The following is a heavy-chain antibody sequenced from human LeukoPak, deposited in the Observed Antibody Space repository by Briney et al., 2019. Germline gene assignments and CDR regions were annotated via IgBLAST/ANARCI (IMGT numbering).Heavy chain of an antibody. CDR2: ISGTGGST. CDR3: AREQSGTRGWYTVDY. CDR1: GFTFSSYA. D-gene: IGHD6-19*01. V-gene: IGHV3-23*01. J-gene: IGHJ4*02. Sequence: GGSLRLSCAASGFTFSSYAMTWVRQAPGKGLEWVSLISGTGGSTYDADSVKGRFTISRDNSKDTVYLQINGLRVEDTAVYYCAREQSGTRGWYTVDYWGQGTLVTVSS.